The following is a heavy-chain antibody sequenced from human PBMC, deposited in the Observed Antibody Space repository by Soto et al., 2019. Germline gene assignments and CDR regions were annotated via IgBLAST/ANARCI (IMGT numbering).Heavy chain of an antibody. J-gene: IGHJ4*02. D-gene: IGHD4-4*01. Sequence: GGSLRLSCSASGFTMNTYTMGWVRLAPGKGLEWVANIKQDGSEKYYVDSVKGRFTISRDNAKNSLYLQMKSLRAEDTAVYYCARDSRTVPDFDYWGQGTLVTVSS. V-gene: IGHV3-7*01. CDR1: GFTMNTYT. CDR2: IKQDGSEK. CDR3: ARDSRTVPDFDY.